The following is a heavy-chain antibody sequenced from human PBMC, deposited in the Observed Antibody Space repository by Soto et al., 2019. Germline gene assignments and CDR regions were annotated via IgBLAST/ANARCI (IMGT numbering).Heavy chain of an antibody. CDR2: IKEDGSEK. CDR1: GFTFSSSW. D-gene: IGHD5-12*01. V-gene: IGHV3-7*01. Sequence: GGSLRLSCAASGFTFSSSWMSWVRQAPGKGLEWVANIKEDGSEKYYVDSVKGRFTISRDNAKKSLYLQMNSLRAEDRAVYYCARDQDGSFDYWGQGTLVTVSS. J-gene: IGHJ4*02. CDR3: ARDQDGSFDY.